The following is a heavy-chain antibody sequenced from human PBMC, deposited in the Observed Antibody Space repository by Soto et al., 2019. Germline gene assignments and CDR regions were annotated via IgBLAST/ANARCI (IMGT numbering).Heavy chain of an antibody. J-gene: IGHJ4*02. CDR3: ARGFSNSVTTRFDS. CDR1: GESFGAYY. V-gene: IGHV4-34*01. D-gene: IGHD4-17*01. Sequence: VHLQQWGAGLLRPSETLSLTCTVSGESFGAYYWSWIRQSPGKGLEWIGEVYHSGDTKYNPSLMSRVTISEDPSNNQFSLRMTSMTAADTGVYYCARGFSNSVTTRFDSWGQGTLVTVSS. CDR2: VYHSGDT.